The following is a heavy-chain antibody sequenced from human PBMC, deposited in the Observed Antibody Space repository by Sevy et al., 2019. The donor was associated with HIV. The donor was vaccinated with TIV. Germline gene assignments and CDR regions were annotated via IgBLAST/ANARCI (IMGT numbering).Heavy chain of an antibody. CDR1: GFTFNKYN. V-gene: IGHV3-21*01. J-gene: IGHJ4*02. CDR2: ISSGSNYI. CDR3: AREGSGRY. D-gene: IGHD3-10*01. Sequence: GGSLRLSCAASGFTFNKYNMIWVRQAPGKGLEWVSFISSGSNYIYYADSVRGRFTTSRDNAKNSLYLQMNTLRAEYTAVYYCAREGSGRYWGQGTLVTVSS.